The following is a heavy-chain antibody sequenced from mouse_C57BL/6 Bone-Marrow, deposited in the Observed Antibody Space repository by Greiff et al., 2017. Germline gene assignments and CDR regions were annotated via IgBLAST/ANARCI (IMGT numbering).Heavy chain of an antibody. CDR3: AREGELRLAY. CDR2: IDPSDSYT. CDR1: GYTFTSYW. V-gene: IGHV1-69*01. J-gene: IGHJ3*01. Sequence: QVQLQQSGAELVMPGASVKLSCKASGYTFTSYWMHWVKQRPGQGLEWIGEIDPSDSYTNYNQKFKGKSTLTVDKSSSTAYIQLSSLTSEDSAVYYCAREGELRLAYWGQGTLVTVSA. D-gene: IGHD3-2*02.